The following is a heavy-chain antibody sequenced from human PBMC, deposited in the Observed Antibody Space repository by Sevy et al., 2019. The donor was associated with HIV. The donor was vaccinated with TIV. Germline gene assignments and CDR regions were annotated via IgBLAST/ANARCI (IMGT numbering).Heavy chain of an antibody. CDR2: IHSGGKI. CDR3: AREDIVLGEDNYYGIDV. Sequence: GGSLRLSCAASGFSVSSNYMSWVRQAPGKGPEWVSVIHSGGKISYADSVQGRFTISRDNSKNNLYLQMNSLRAEDTAVYYCAREDIVLGEDNYYGIDVWGQGTTVTVS. J-gene: IGHJ6*02. D-gene: IGHD2-15*01. CDR1: GFSVSSNY. V-gene: IGHV3-53*01.